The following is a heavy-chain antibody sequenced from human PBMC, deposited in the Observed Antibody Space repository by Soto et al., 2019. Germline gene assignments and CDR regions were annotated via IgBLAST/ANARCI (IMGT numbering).Heavy chain of an antibody. CDR3: ARDSPPPRE. CDR2: ISAYNGNT. J-gene: IGHJ4*02. Sequence: QVQLVQSGAEVKKPRAAVKVSCRASGYTFSSCHITWVRQATGQGLEWMGWISAYNGNTKYAQKLQGRVTMTTDTSTSTAYMELRSLRSDDTAVYYCARDSPPPREWGQGPLVTVSS. CDR1: GYTFSSCH. V-gene: IGHV1-18*01.